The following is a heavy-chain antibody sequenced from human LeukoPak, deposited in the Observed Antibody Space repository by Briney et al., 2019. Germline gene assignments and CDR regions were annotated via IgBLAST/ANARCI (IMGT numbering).Heavy chain of an antibody. Sequence: ASVEVSCKASGGTFRSYGINWVRQAPGQGLEWIGRVIPVFGITHYAQRFQGRVTITADKDTSTVDMELTSLRFEDTAVYYCSRAAGGLVGAMESEYHQYAMDVWGQGTTVTVSS. CDR2: VIPVFGIT. V-gene: IGHV1-69*04. D-gene: IGHD1-26*01. CDR3: SRAAGGLVGAMESEYHQYAMDV. CDR1: GGTFRSYG. J-gene: IGHJ6*02.